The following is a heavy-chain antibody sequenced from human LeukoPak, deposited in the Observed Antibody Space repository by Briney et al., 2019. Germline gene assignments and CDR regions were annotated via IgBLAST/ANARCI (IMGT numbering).Heavy chain of an antibody. CDR1: GGSISSGDYY. V-gene: IGHV4-30-4*01. Sequence: SETLSRTCTVSGGSISSGDYYWSWIRQPPGKGLEWIGYIYYSGSTYYNPSLKSRVTISVDTSKNQFSLKLSSVTAADTAVYYCARAERGPYSYGYDRIDYWGQGTLVTVSS. CDR2: IYYSGST. D-gene: IGHD5-18*01. J-gene: IGHJ4*02. CDR3: ARAERGPYSYGYDRIDY.